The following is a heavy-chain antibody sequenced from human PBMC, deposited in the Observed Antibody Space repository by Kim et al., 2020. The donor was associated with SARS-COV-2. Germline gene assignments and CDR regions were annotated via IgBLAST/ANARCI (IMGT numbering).Heavy chain of an antibody. CDR2: ISSDGSSE. CDR3: VREIYGSRDY. CDR1: GFTFSSYV. D-gene: IGHD3-10*01. J-gene: IGHJ4*02. Sequence: GGSLRLSCAASGFTFSSYVMHWVRQAPGKGPEWVAVISSDGSSESYADSVKGRFTISRDNSRNTLYLQMNSLRPEDTAVYYCVREIYGSRDYWGQGTLVTVSS. V-gene: IGHV3-30*04.